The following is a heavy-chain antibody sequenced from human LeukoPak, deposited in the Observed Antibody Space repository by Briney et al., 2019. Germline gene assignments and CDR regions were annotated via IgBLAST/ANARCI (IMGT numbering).Heavy chain of an antibody. V-gene: IGHV3-20*04. CDR1: GFTFDDYG. Sequence: GGSLRLSCAASGFTFDDYGMSWVRQAPGKGLEWVSGINWNGGSTGYADSVKGRFTISRDNAKNSLYLQMNRLRAEDTALYYCARVLRYCSGGNCYSGGLGYMDVWGKGTTVTISS. D-gene: IGHD2-15*01. J-gene: IGHJ6*03. CDR2: INWNGGST. CDR3: ARVLRYCSGGNCYSGGLGYMDV.